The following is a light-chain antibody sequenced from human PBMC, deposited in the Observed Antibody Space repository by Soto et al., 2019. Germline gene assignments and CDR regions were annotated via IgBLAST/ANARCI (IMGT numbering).Light chain of an antibody. CDR1: QSISSW. CDR2: KAS. J-gene: IGKJ1*01. Sequence: DIQMTQSPSTLSGSVGDRVTITCRASQSISSWLAWYQQKPGKAPKLLIYKASSLESGVPSRFSGSGSGTEFTLTISSLQPDDFATYYCQQYSRFGQGTKVEIK. V-gene: IGKV1-5*03. CDR3: QQYSR.